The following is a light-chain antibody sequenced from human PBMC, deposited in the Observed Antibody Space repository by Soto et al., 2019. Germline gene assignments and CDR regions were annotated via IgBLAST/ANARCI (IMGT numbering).Light chain of an antibody. J-gene: IGLJ1*01. CDR1: SSDVGGYNY. CDR2: VVS. CDR3: SSYRSGGTFV. Sequence: QSALAQPTSVSGSPGQSIAISCTGTSSDVGGYNYVSWHQQHPGKAPKVLISVVSNRPSGVSNRFSVSKSGNTASLTISGSQAEDEADYYCSSYRSGGTFVFGSGTKL. V-gene: IGLV2-14*01.